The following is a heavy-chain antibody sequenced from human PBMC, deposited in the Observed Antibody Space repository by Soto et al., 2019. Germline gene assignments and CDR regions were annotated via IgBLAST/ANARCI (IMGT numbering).Heavy chain of an antibody. Sequence: QVQLVESGGGVVQPGRSLRLSCAASGFTFSSYGMHWVRQAPGKGLEWVAVIWYDGSNKYYADSVKGRVTISIDNSTNTRYLQLNSLRAEDTAVYYCARDTLGCTNGACDLLYYYGMDVWGQGTTVTVSS. CDR2: IWYDGSNK. D-gene: IGHD2-8*01. V-gene: IGHV3-33*01. J-gene: IGHJ6*02. CDR1: GFTFSSYG. CDR3: ARDTLGCTNGACDLLYYYGMDV.